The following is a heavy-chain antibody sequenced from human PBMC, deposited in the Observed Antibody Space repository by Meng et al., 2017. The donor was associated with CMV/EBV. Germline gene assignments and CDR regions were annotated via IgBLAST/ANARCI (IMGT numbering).Heavy chain of an antibody. D-gene: IGHD3-9*01. J-gene: IGHJ6*02. Sequence: GGSLRLSCVASGFTFSSYGMHWVRQAPGKGLEWVAFIRYDGSNKYYADSVKGRFTISRDNSKNTLYLQMNSLRAEDTAVYYCAKELGYDILTGYLPYYYYGMDVWGQGTTVTVSS. V-gene: IGHV3-30*02. CDR1: GFTFSSYG. CDR2: IRYDGSNK. CDR3: AKELGYDILTGYLPYYYYGMDV.